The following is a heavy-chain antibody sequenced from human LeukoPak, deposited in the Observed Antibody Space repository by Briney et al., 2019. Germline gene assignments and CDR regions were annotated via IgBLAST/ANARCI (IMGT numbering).Heavy chain of an antibody. CDR1: GYTFTNYD. V-gene: IGHV1-8*01. CDR3: TRSGFGGGVHFDY. CDR2: MNPNSGDT. D-gene: IGHD3-16*01. J-gene: IGHJ4*02. Sequence: GASVKVSCKASGYTFTNYDINWVRQAAGQGLEWMGWMNPNSGDTGYVEKFQGRVTMTRDTSMNTAYMELSSLRSEDTGVYYCTRSGFGGGVHFDYWGQGTPVTVSS.